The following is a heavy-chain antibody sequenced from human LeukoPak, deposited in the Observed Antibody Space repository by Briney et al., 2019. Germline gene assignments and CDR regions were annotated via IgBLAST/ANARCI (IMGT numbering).Heavy chain of an antibody. Sequence: GRSLRLSCAASGFTFSSYGMHWVRQAPGKGLEWVAVISYDGSNKYYADSVKGRFTISRDNSKNTLYLQMNSLRAEDTAVYHCAKLGYCSGGSCSPFDYWGQGTLVTVSS. CDR3: AKLGYCSGGSCSPFDY. V-gene: IGHV3-30*18. CDR1: GFTFSSYG. J-gene: IGHJ4*02. CDR2: ISYDGSNK. D-gene: IGHD2-15*01.